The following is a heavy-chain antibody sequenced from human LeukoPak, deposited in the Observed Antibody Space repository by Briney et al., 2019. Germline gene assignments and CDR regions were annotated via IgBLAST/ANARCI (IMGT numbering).Heavy chain of an antibody. CDR2: IRGDGVTT. CDR3: AKVELSASGGELDP. J-gene: IGHJ5*02. CDR1: GLTFSSYA. D-gene: IGHD3-16*02. Sequence: PGGSLRLSCAASGLTFSSYAMSWVRQAPGKGLEWVSAIRGDGVTTYDADSVKGRFTISRDNFKNTLYLEMKSLRADDTAVYYCAKVELSASGGELDPWGQGTLVIVSS. V-gene: IGHV3-23*01.